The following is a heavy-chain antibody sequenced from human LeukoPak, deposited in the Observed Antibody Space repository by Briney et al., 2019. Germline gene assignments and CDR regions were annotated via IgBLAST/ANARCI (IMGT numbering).Heavy chain of an antibody. Sequence: SETLSLTCTVSGGSISSYYWSWIRQPPGKGLEWIGYIYYSGSTNYNPSLKSRVTISVDTSKNQFSLKLSSVTAADTAVYYCARDLGEQQLAPGPFDYWGQGTLVTVSS. V-gene: IGHV4-59*12. J-gene: IGHJ4*02. D-gene: IGHD6-13*01. CDR2: IYYSGST. CDR3: ARDLGEQQLAPGPFDY. CDR1: GGSISSYY.